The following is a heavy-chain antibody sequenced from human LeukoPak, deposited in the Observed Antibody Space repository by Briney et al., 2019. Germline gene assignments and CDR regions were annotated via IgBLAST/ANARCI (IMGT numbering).Heavy chain of an antibody. Sequence: SETLSLTCDVNGGSLSGSYWSWIRQPPGKGLEWIGEINHSGSTNYNPSLKSRVTISVDTSKNQFSLKLSSVTAADTAVYYCARAYGSGSYSDAFDIWGQGTMVTVSS. D-gene: IGHD3-10*01. CDR2: INHSGST. CDR1: GGSLSGSY. J-gene: IGHJ3*02. V-gene: IGHV4-34*01. CDR3: ARAYGSGSYSDAFDI.